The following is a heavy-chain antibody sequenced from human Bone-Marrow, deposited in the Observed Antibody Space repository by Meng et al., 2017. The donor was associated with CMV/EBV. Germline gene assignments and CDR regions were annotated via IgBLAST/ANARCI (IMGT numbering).Heavy chain of an antibody. V-gene: IGHV4-59*01. CDR1: GGSISSYY. D-gene: IGHD5-12*01. CDR3: ARGRGDIVPALNY. J-gene: IGHJ4*02. Sequence: SETLSLTCTVSGGSISSYYWSWIRQPPGKGLEWIGYIYYSGSTNYNPSLKSRVTISVDTSKNQFSLKLSSVTAADTAVYYCARGRGDIVPALNYWGQGTRVTVSS. CDR2: IYYSGST.